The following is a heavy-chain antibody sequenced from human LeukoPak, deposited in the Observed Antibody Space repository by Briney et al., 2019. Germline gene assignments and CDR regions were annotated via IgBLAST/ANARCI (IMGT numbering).Heavy chain of an antibody. D-gene: IGHD3-22*01. V-gene: IGHV1-18*04. Sequence: VASVKVSCKASGYTFTGYYLHWVRQAPGQGLEWMRWVSAYNGNTNYAQKLQGRVTMTTDTSTSTAYMELRSLRSDDTAVYYCAREYDYYDSSGYYGLGGDYWGQGTLVTVSS. CDR2: VSAYNGNT. CDR3: AREYDYYDSSGYYGLGGDY. J-gene: IGHJ4*02. CDR1: GYTFTGYY.